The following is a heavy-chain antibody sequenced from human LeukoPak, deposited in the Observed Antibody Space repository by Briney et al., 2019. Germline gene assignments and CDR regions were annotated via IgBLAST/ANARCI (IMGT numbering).Heavy chain of an antibody. D-gene: IGHD4-17*01. Sequence: SETLSLTCTVSGYSISTGYYWDWIRQPPGKGLEWIGSIYHSGSTYYSPSLKSRVTISVDTSKNQFSLKLSSVTAADTAVYYCARGPAPYGDYFGYFQHWGQGTLVTVSS. J-gene: IGHJ1*01. CDR1: GYSISTGYY. CDR2: IYHSGST. CDR3: ARGPAPYGDYFGYFQH. V-gene: IGHV4-38-2*02.